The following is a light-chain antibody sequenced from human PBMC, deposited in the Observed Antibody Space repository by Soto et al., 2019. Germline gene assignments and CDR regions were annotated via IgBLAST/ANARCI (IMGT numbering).Light chain of an antibody. CDR2: GAS. V-gene: IGKV1-39*01. CDR3: QQSYSTPYT. CDR1: QSISNS. J-gene: IGKJ2*01. Sequence: DIQMTQSPSSLSASVGDRVTITCRASQSISNSLTGYQQKPGKAPQFLIFGASSLPGGVPSRFSGSGSGTDFTLNISSLQPEDFATYFCQQSYSTPYTFGQGTKLEIK.